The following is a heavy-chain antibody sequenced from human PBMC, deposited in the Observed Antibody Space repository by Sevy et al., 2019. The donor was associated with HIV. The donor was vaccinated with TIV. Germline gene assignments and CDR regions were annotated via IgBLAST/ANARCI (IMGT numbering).Heavy chain of an antibody. V-gene: IGHV4-61*02. CDR3: ARAKGELSSAYYYYMDV. CDR1: GGSIISGSYY. D-gene: IGHD3-16*02. J-gene: IGHJ6*03. Sequence: SETLSLTCTVSGGSIISGSYYWSWIRQPAGKGLEWIGRTYTSGSTNYNPSLKSRVTISVDTSKNQFSLKLSSVTAADTAVYYCARAKGELSSAYYYYMDVWGKGTTVTVSS. CDR2: TYTSGST.